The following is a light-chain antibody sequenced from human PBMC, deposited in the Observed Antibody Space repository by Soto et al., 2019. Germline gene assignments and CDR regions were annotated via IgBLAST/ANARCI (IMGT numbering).Light chain of an antibody. V-gene: IGKV3-11*01. CDR2: DAS. Sequence: EIVLTQSPGTLSLSPGERATLSCRASQSVSTYLAWYQQKPGQAPRLLIYDASNRASGIPARFSGSGSGTDFTLTISSLEPEDFAVYYCQQRGNWPITFGQGARLEIK. J-gene: IGKJ5*01. CDR3: QQRGNWPIT. CDR1: QSVSTY.